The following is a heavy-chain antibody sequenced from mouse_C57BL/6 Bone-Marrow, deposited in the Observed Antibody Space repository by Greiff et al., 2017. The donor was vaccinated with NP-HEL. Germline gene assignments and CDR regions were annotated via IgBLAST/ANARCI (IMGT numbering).Heavy chain of an antibody. V-gene: IGHV1-64*01. Sequence: QVQLQQPGAELVKPGASVKLSCKASGYTFTSYWMHWVKQRPGQGLEWIGMIHPNSGSTNYNEKFKSKATLTVDKSSSTAYMQLSSLTSEDSAVYYCAREDSNYYYYAMDYWGEGTSVTVSS. CDR1: GYTFTSYW. CDR2: IHPNSGST. CDR3: AREDSNYYYYAMDY. J-gene: IGHJ4*01. D-gene: IGHD2-5*01.